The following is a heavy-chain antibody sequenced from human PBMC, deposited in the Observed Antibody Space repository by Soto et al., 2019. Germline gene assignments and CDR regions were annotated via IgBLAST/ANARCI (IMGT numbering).Heavy chain of an antibody. D-gene: IGHD3-10*01. CDR2: ISYDGSNK. CDR3: ARDADMVRGPKRVYYYYYGMDV. CDR1: GFTFSSYA. Sequence: GGSLRLSCAASGFTFSSYAMHWVRQAPGKGLEWVAVISYDGSNKYYADSVKGRFTISRDNSKNTLYLQMNSLRAEDTAVYYCARDADMVRGPKRVYYYYYGMDVWGQGTTVTVSS. V-gene: IGHV3-30-3*01. J-gene: IGHJ6*02.